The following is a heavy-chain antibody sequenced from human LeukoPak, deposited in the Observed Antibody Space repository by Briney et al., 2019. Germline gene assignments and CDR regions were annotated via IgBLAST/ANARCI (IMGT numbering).Heavy chain of an antibody. CDR1: GGTFSSYA. Sequence: SVKVSCKSSGGTFSSYAISWVRQAPGQGLEWMGGIIPIFGTANYAQKFQGRVTITADESTSTAYMELSSLRSEDTAVYYCASPTSLELPSAAFDIWGQGTMVTVSS. J-gene: IGHJ3*02. V-gene: IGHV1-69*13. CDR3: ASPTSLELPSAAFDI. D-gene: IGHD1-7*01. CDR2: IIPIFGTA.